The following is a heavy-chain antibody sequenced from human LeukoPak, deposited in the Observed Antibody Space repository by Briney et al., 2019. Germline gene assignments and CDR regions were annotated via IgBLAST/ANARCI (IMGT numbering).Heavy chain of an antibody. Sequence: ASVKVSCKASGYTFTSYDINWVRQATGKGLEWMGWMNPNSGNTGYAQKCLGRVTMNRNTSISTAYMELSSLRSEDTDVYYCARGGAWEWELHWGQGTLVTVSS. V-gene: IGHV1-8*01. CDR2: MNPNSGNT. CDR1: GYTFTSYD. J-gene: IGHJ4*02. CDR3: ARGGAWEWELH. D-gene: IGHD1-26*01.